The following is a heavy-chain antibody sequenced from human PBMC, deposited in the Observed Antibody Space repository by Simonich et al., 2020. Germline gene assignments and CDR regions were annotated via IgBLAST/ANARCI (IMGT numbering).Heavy chain of an antibody. CDR3: ARGGLYFDY. J-gene: IGHJ4*02. D-gene: IGHD2-15*01. Sequence: QVQLQESGPGLVKPSETLSLTCTVSGGAISSYYWSWIRQPPGKGLELSGYIYYSGRTNYNPSLKRRVTISVDTSKNQFSLKLSSVTAADTAVYYCARGGLYFDYWGQGTLVTVSS. V-gene: IGHV4-59*01. CDR2: IYYSGRT. CDR1: GGAISSYY.